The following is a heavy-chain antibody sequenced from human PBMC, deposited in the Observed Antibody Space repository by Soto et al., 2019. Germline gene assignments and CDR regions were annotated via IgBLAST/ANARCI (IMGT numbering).Heavy chain of an antibody. V-gene: IGHV1-69*13. Sequence: ASVKVSCKASGGTFSSYAISWVRQAPGQVLEWMGGIIPIFGTANYAQKFQGRVTITADESTSTAYMELSSLRSEDTAVYYCASGELAAAGTNYYYYGMDVWGQGTTVTVSS. CDR3: ASGELAAAGTNYYYYGMDV. CDR1: GGTFSSYA. CDR2: IIPIFGTA. D-gene: IGHD6-13*01. J-gene: IGHJ6*02.